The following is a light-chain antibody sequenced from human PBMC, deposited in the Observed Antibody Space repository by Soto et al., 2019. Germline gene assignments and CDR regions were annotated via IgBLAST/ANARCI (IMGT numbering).Light chain of an antibody. CDR2: DAS. J-gene: IGKJ3*01. CDR3: QHYNSWPP. V-gene: IGKV3D-15*01. CDR1: QSVSSN. Sequence: EILMTQSPATLSVSPGEGATLSCRASQSVSSNLAWYQQKPGQAPRLLIYDASTRATGVPGRFSGYGSGTDFILSISSLQSEDSALYDCQHYNSWPPFGPGTKVDIK.